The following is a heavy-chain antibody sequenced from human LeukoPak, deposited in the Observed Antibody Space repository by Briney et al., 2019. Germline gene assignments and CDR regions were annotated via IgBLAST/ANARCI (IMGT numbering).Heavy chain of an antibody. CDR1: GFTFSSFA. J-gene: IGHJ4*02. CDR2: MSESAIGT. D-gene: IGHD6-19*01. V-gene: IGHV3-23*01. Sequence: PGGSLRLSCAASGFTFSSFAMSWVRQAPGKGREGVSGMSESAIGTYYPDSVKGRFTIYRDKSKKTLYLQMKSLRADDTALYYCAKERHGSGWYRVIFDYWGQGTLVTVSS. CDR3: AKERHGSGWYRVIFDY.